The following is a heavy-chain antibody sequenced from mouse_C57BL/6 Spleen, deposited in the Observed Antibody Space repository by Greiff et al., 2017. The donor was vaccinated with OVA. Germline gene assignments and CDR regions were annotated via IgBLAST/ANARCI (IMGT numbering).Heavy chain of an antibody. CDR3: ARRGDGYFFAY. J-gene: IGHJ3*01. V-gene: IGHV1-42*01. Sequence: EVKLVESGPELLKPGASVKISCKASGYSFTGYYMNWVKQSPEKSLEWIGEINPSTGGTTYNQKFKAKATLTVDKSSSTAYMQLKSLTSEDSAVYYCARRGDGYFFAYWGQGTLVTVSA. CDR1: GYSFTGYY. CDR2: INPSTGGT. D-gene: IGHD2-3*01.